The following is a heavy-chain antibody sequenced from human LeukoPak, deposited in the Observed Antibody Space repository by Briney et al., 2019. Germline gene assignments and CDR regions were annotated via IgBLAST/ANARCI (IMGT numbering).Heavy chain of an antibody. J-gene: IGHJ4*02. D-gene: IGHD3-10*01. CDR2: IYHSGST. Sequence: SETLSLTCTVSGYSISSGYYWGWIRQPPGKGLKSIGSIYHSGSTYYNPSLKSRVTISVDTSKNQFSLKLSSVTAADTAVYYCASSPLGSGSAPYYFDYWGQGTLVTVSS. V-gene: IGHV4-38-2*02. CDR3: ASSPLGSGSAPYYFDY. CDR1: GYSISSGYY.